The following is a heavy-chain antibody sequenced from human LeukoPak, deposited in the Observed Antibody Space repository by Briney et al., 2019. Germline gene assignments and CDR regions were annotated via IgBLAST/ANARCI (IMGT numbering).Heavy chain of an antibody. Sequence: SETLSLTCTVSGGSISTSNYYWGWIRQPPGKGLEWIGNIFYSGSTYYSPSLKSRVTISVDTSKNQFSLKLSSVTAADTAVYYCASASPGIAVAVDYWGQGTLVTVSS. CDR3: ASASPGIAVAVDY. CDR1: GGSISTSNYY. D-gene: IGHD6-19*01. J-gene: IGHJ4*02. CDR2: IFYSGST. V-gene: IGHV4-39*07.